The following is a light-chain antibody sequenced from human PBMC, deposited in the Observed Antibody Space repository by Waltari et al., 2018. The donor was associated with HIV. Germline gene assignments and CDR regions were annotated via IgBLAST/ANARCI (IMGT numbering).Light chain of an antibody. CDR3: QSYDSGLGGV. J-gene: IGLJ2*01. CDR2: DNN. V-gene: IGLV1-40*01. CDR1: NSNTGADYG. Sequence: QSVLTQPPSLSGAPGQSVTISCTGGNSNTGADYGVHWYRQLPGTAPKLRIYDNNNRPSGVPDRFAGSKSGTSASLAITGLQAEDEADYYCQSYDSGLGGVFGGGTKLIVL.